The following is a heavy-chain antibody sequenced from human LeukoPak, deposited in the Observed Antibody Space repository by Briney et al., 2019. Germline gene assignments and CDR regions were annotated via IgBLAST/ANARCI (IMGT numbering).Heavy chain of an antibody. CDR2: INPNSGGT. D-gene: IGHD5-18*01. CDR3: ARDTAMGLYYYYYGMDV. J-gene: IGHJ6*02. CDR1: GYTFTGYY. Sequence: ASVKVSCKASGYTFTGYYMHWVRQAPGQGLEWMGRINPNSGGTNYAQKFQGRVTMTRDTSISTAYMELSWLRSDDTAVYYCARDTAMGLYYYYYGMDVWGQGTTVTVSS. V-gene: IGHV1-2*06.